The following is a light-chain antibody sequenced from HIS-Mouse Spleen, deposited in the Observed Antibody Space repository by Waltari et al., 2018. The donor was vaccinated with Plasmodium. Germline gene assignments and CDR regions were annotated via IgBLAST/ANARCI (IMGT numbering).Light chain of an antibody. CDR2: GAS. Sequence: IVMTQSPATLSVSPGERATLSCRASQSVSSNLAWYQQKPGQAPRIIIYGASTRATGIPARFSGSGSGTEFTLTISSLQSEDFAVYYCQQYNNWSFTFGPGTKVDIK. V-gene: IGKV3-15*01. J-gene: IGKJ3*01. CDR3: QQYNNWSFT. CDR1: QSVSSN.